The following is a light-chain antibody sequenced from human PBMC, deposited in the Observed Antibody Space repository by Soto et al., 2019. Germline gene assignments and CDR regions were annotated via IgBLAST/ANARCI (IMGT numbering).Light chain of an antibody. CDR3: VLYMGSGIWV. V-gene: IGLV8-61*01. Sequence: QTVVNQEPSFSVSPGRTVTLTCDLSSGSVSTSNFPSWYQQTPGQAPRTLIYSTNTRSSGVPDRFSGSILGNKAALTITGAQADDESDYYCVLYMGSGIWVFGGGTKVTVL. CDR2: STN. CDR1: SGSVSTSNF. J-gene: IGLJ3*02.